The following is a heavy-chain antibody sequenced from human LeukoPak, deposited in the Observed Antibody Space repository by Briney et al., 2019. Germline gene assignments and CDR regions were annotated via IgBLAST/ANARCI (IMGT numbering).Heavy chain of an antibody. J-gene: IGHJ4*02. CDR1: GGTFSSYG. Sequence: ASVKVSCKASGGTFSSYGISWVRQAPGQGLEWMGWISAYNGNTNYAQKLQGRVTMTTDTSTSTAYMELRSLRSDDTAVYYCARVLYYYGSGSYPRHWGQGTLVTVSS. CDR3: ARVLYYYGSGSYPRH. CDR2: ISAYNGNT. D-gene: IGHD3-10*01. V-gene: IGHV1-18*01.